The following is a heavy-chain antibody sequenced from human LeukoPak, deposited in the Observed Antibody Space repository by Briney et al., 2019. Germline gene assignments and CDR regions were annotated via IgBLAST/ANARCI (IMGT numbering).Heavy chain of an antibody. V-gene: IGHV3-23*01. CDR1: GFTFNNYA. J-gene: IGHJ4*02. CDR3: AKGGVPSKYYYDY. D-gene: IGHD2-2*01. Sequence: PGGSLRLSCAASGFTFNNYAMRWVRQAPGKGLEWVSSISDSGDSTYYADSATGRFTISRDNSKNTVSLQMSSLRAEDTAVYYCAKGGVPSKYYYDYWGQGTLVTVSS. CDR2: ISDSGDST.